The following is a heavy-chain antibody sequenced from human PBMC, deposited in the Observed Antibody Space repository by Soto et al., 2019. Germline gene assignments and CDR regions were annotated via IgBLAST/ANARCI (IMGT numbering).Heavy chain of an antibody. J-gene: IGHJ6*02. Sequence: SETLSLTCAVYGGSFSGYYWSWIRQPPGKGLEWIGEINHSGSTNYNPSLKSRVTISVDTSKNQFSLKLSSVTAADTAVYYCARHRDGYNLGYYYYGMDVWGQGTTVTVSS. CDR1: GGSFSGYY. CDR2: INHSGST. D-gene: IGHD5-12*01. CDR3: ARHRDGYNLGYYYYGMDV. V-gene: IGHV4-34*01.